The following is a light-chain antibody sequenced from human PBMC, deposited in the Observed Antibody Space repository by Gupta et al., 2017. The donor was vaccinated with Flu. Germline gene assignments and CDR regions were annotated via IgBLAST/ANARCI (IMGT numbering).Light chain of an antibody. CDR2: GAS. J-gene: IGKJ1*01. CDR3: QQYNTRPTFT. V-gene: IGKV3-15*01. Sequence: ATLSVSPGERATIACRASQSVTTKLAWYQQKPGKAPRLLIYGASTGATGVPARFSGSGSGTEFSLTISRLQSEDFGVYYCQQYNTRPTFTFGQGTKV. CDR1: QSVTTK.